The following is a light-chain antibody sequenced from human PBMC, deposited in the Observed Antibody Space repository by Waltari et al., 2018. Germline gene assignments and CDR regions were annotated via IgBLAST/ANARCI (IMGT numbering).Light chain of an antibody. Sequence: QSALTQPASVSGSPGQSITISCTGPSRDIGGYDFVPWYQQYPGMAPKLMIYEVTNRPSGVSGRFSGSKSGTTASLTISGLQPEDEADYYCTSYTTSTTVLFGGGTKVTVL. CDR2: EVT. CDR3: TSYTTSTTVL. J-gene: IGLJ3*02. CDR1: SRDIGGYDF. V-gene: IGLV2-14*01.